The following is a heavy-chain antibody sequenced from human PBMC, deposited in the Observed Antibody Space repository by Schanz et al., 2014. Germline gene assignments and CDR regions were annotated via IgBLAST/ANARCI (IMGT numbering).Heavy chain of an antibody. V-gene: IGHV3-23*01. CDR1: GFTFSSFV. D-gene: IGHD6-19*01. J-gene: IGHJ4*02. Sequence: EVQLLESGGGLVQPGGSLRLSCEASGFTFSSFVMSWVRQAPGKGLEWVSYIGGSGSDTYYADSVRGRFTISRDNSKNMLYLQMNSLRADDTAVYYCAKDLPAVAVAPLMTGLYDSWGQGTLVTVSS. CDR2: IGGSGSDT. CDR3: AKDLPAVAVAPLMTGLYDS.